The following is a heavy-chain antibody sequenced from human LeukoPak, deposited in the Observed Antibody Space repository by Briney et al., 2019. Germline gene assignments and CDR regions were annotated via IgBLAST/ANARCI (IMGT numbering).Heavy chain of an antibody. D-gene: IGHD3-22*01. Sequence: GGSLRLSCAASGFTFSNAWMSWVRQAPGKGLEWVSAISGSGGSTYYADSVKGRFTISRDNSKNTLYLQMNSLRAEDTAVYYCAKPVGRGYYYDSSGSDYWGQGTLVTVSS. CDR3: AKPVGRGYYYDSSGSDY. V-gene: IGHV3-23*01. CDR1: GFTFSNAW. CDR2: ISGSGGST. J-gene: IGHJ4*02.